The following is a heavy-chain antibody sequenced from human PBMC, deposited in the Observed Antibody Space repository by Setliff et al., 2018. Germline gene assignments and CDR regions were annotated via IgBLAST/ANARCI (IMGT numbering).Heavy chain of an antibody. CDR1: GGSISSSSYY. J-gene: IGHJ4*02. CDR3: AQSAVAVPGQFYFDN. V-gene: IGHV4-39*02. CDR2: IYYSGST. Sequence: SETLSLTCTVSGGSISSSSYYWGWIRQPPGKGLEWIGSIYYSGSTDYNPSLKSRVTISRDEAKNSLYLQMNSLRTEDTAVYYCAQSAVAVPGQFYFDNWGQGTQVTVSS. D-gene: IGHD6-19*01.